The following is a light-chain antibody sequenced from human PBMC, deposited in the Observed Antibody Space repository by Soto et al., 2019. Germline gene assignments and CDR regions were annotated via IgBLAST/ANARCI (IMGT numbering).Light chain of an antibody. CDR2: GTS. CDR1: QNVSSNL. J-gene: IGKJ5*01. Sequence: TVLSQSAGTLSLSPGERATLSCRASQNVSSNLLVWYQQHPGQAPRLLIYGTSTRATGIPDRFSGSGSGTDFTLAISRLEPEDFAVYYCQQYGSSPVTFGQGARLEIK. V-gene: IGKV3-20*01. CDR3: QQYGSSPVT.